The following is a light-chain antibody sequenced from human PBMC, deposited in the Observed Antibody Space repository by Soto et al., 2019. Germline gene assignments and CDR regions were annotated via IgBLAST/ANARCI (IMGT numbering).Light chain of an antibody. J-gene: IGKJ4*01. CDR3: QQRSNWPLT. CDR2: AAS. CDR1: QSVDSKY. Sequence: EIVLTQSPGTLSLSPGERATLSCRASQSVDSKYLAWYQQKPGQAPRILIFAASSRATGIPDRFSGSGSGTDFTLTISRLEPEDFAVYHCQQRSNWPLTFGGGTKV. V-gene: IGKV3D-20*02.